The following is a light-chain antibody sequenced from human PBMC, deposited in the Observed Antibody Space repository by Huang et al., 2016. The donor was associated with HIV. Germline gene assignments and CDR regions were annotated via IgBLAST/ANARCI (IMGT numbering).Light chain of an antibody. CDR3: QQYHNWPPEGT. CDR2: GAS. CDR1: QSVSNH. Sequence: EIVMTQSPATLSVSPGERATISCRASQSVSNHLAWYQHRPGQPPRLLIYGASTRATGIPARFSGGGSGTEFTLTISSLQSEDFAVYYCQQYHNWPPEGTFGQGTKVEIK. V-gene: IGKV3-15*01. J-gene: IGKJ1*01.